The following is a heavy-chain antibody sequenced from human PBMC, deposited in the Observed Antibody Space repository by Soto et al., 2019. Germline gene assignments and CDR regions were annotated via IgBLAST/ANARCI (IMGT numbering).Heavy chain of an antibody. CDR2: IWYDGSNK. Sequence: QVQLVESGGGVVQPGRSLRLSCAASGFTFSSYGMHWVRQAPGKGLEWVAVIWYDGSNKYYADSVKGRFTISRDNSKNTLYLQMDSLRAEDTAVYYCARDCAGYSSGWYQRGGFDYWGQGTRVTVSS. V-gene: IGHV3-33*01. J-gene: IGHJ4*02. CDR3: ARDCAGYSSGWYQRGGFDY. CDR1: GFTFSSYG. D-gene: IGHD6-19*01.